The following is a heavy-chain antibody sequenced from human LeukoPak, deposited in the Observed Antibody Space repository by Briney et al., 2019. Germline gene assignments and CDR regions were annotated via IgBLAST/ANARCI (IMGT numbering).Heavy chain of an antibody. Sequence: GRSLRLSCAASELTFSAYGMHWVRQAPGKGLEWVAVISHDGSNKYYADSVKGRFTISRDNSKNTLYLQMNSLRPEDTAMYYCAKQQVARYYGMDVWGQGTTVTVSS. V-gene: IGHV3-30*18. D-gene: IGHD6-13*01. CDR3: AKQQVARYYGMDV. J-gene: IGHJ6*02. CDR2: ISHDGSNK. CDR1: ELTFSAYG.